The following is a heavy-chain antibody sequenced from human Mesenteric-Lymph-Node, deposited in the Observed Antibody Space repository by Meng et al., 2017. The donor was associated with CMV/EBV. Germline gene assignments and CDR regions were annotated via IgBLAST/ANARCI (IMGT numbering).Heavy chain of an antibody. J-gene: IGHJ5*02. CDR2: VHYTGST. CDR3: ARPFPSWQSPRLDPFGA. D-gene: IGHD6-19*01. Sequence: LPLRESGPGQVKPSETLSLTCTVSGDSISSFYYWGWIRQPPGRGLEWIGSVHYTGSTYYSPSLKSRVTVSVDTSKNQFSLRLTSVTAADTAVYYCARPFPSWQSPRLDPFGAWGQGTLVTGSS. V-gene: IGHV4-39*01. CDR1: GDSISSFYY.